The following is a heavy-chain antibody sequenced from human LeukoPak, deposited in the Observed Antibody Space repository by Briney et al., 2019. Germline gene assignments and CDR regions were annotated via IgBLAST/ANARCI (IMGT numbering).Heavy chain of an antibody. D-gene: IGHD2-2*01. J-gene: IGHJ6*04. CDR3: VRDCSSASLSSGCYYAMDV. V-gene: IGHV3-7*03. CDR2: IKQDGSEK. Sequence: GGSLRLSCAASRFTFNDYWLTWVRQAQGKGLEWVAHIKQDGSEKYYVDSLKGRFTISRDNAKNSLFLQMNSLRAEDTAVYYCVRDCSSASLSSGCYYAMDVWGKGTMVTVSS. CDR1: RFTFNDYW.